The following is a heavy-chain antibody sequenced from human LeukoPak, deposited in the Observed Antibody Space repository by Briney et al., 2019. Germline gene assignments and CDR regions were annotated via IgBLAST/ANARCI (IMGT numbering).Heavy chain of an antibody. D-gene: IGHD4-17*01. J-gene: IGHJ4*02. CDR1: GVTFSSYS. CDR2: IWHDGSNN. Sequence: GGTLRLSCAASGVTFSSYSMRWVRQPPGKGLEWVGVIWHDGSNNYYADSVRGRFTISRDNSKSPLYLQMSSLSAEDTAMYYCARDRLTTVTTFHFDYWGQGTLVTVSS. V-gene: IGHV3-33*01. CDR3: ARDRLTTVTTFHFDY.